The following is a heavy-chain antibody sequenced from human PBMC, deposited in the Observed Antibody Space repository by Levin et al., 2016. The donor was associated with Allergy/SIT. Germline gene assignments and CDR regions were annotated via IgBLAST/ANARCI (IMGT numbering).Heavy chain of an antibody. D-gene: IGHD1-26*01. CDR3: GGVIRGATIT. V-gene: IGHV3-23*01. Sequence: GESLKISCAASGFTFTSYAMSWVRQAPGKGLEWVSGISGSGDATNYADSVKGRFTISRDNSKNTLYLEMNRLRAEDTAVYYCGGVIRGATITWGQGTMVTVSS. J-gene: IGHJ3*01. CDR2: ISGSGDAT. CDR1: GFTFTSYA.